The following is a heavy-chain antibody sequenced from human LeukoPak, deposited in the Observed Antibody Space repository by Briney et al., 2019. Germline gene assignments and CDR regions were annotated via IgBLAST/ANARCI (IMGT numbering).Heavy chain of an antibody. V-gene: IGHV1-69*13. CDR1: GGTFSSYA. CDR2: IIPIFGRA. Sequence: SVKVSCKASGGTFSSYAISWVRQAPGQGLEWMGVIIPIFGRANYAQKFQGRVTITADESTSTAYMELSSLRSEDTAVYYCARGPRYCTNGVCALPYNWFDPWGQGTLVTVSS. J-gene: IGHJ5*02. CDR3: ARGPRYCTNGVCALPYNWFDP. D-gene: IGHD2-8*01.